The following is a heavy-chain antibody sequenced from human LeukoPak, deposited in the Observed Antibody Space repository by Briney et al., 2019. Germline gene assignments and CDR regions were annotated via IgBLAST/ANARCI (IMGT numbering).Heavy chain of an antibody. Sequence: ASVKVSCKASGYTFTGYYIHWVRQTPGQGLEWMGWINPYSGGTNYAQKFQDRVTMTRDTSISTAYMELSRLRSDDPAMYYCARDRSGGSASVYYWGQGTLVTVSS. CDR2: INPYSGGT. V-gene: IGHV1-2*02. CDR3: ARDRSGGSASVYY. J-gene: IGHJ4*02. D-gene: IGHD6-13*01. CDR1: GYTFTGYY.